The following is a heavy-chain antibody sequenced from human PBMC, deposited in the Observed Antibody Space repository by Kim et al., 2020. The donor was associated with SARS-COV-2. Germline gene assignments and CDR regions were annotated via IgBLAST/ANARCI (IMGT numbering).Heavy chain of an antibody. J-gene: IGHJ4*02. V-gene: IGHV4-61*01. Sequence: SETLSLTCTVSGGSVSSGSYYWSWIRQPPGKGLEWIGYIYYSGSTNYNPSLKSRVTISVDTSKNQFSLKLSSVTAADTAVYYCAREGTTVVISGLRNWGQGTLVTVSS. CDR3: AREGTTVVISGLRN. CDR1: GGSVSSGSYY. D-gene: IGHD4-17*01. CDR2: IYYSGST.